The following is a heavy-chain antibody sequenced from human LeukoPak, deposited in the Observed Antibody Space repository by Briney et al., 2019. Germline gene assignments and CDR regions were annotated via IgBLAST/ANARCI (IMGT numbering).Heavy chain of an antibody. D-gene: IGHD5-18*01. CDR3: GRGVGNNYGYPDY. CDR2: ISNSGSTI. V-gene: IGHV3-48*03. J-gene: IGHJ4*02. CDR1: GFTFSSYE. Sequence: GGSLRLSCAASGFTFSSYEMNWVRQAPAKGLEWVSYISNSGSTIYYADSVKGRFTISRDNAKNSLYVQMNSLRAEDTAVYYCGRGVGNNYGYPDYWGQGTLVTVSS.